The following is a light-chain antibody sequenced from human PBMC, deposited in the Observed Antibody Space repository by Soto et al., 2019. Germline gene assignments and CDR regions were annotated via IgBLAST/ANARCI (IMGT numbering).Light chain of an antibody. CDR1: SSDVGSYNL. Sequence: QSALTQPASVSGSPGQSITISCTGTSSDVGSYNLVSWYQQHPGKAPKLMIYEGSKRPSGVPDRFSGSKSGNTASLTVSGLQAEDEADYYCYSYAGNNVLFGGGTKLTVL. CDR3: YSYAGNNVL. J-gene: IGLJ2*01. CDR2: EGS. V-gene: IGLV2-23*01.